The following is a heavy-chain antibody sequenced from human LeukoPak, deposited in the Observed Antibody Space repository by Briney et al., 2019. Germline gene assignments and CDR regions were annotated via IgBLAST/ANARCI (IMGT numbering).Heavy chain of an antibody. Sequence: PGGSLRLSCAASGFTFSSYAMSWVRQAPGKGLEWVSAISGSGGSTYYADSVKGRFTISRDNSKNTLYLQMNSLRAEDTAVYYCARGEQLWFQYYFDYWGQGTLVTVSS. D-gene: IGHD5-18*01. J-gene: IGHJ4*02. CDR3: ARGEQLWFQYYFDY. V-gene: IGHV3-23*01. CDR2: ISGSGGST. CDR1: GFTFSSYA.